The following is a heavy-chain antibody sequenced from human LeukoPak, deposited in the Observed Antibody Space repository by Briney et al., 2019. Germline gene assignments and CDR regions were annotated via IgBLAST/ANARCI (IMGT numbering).Heavy chain of an antibody. CDR2: ITTSSSYI. CDR3: ARGSSADTTMGDY. D-gene: IGHD5-18*01. CDR1: GFTFSSYS. V-gene: IGHV3-21*01. Sequence: GGSPRLSCAASGFTFSSYSMNWVRQAPGKGLEWVSSITTSSSYIHYADSVKGRFTISRDNGENSLYLQMNSLRAEDTAVYYCARGSSADTTMGDYWGLGTLVTVSS. J-gene: IGHJ4*02.